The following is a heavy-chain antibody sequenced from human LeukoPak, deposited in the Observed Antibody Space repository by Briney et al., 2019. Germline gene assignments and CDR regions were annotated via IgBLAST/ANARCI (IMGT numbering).Heavy chain of an antibody. V-gene: IGHV3-48*01. CDR2: ISSSSSTI. CDR1: GFTFSSYS. J-gene: IGHJ4*02. Sequence: PGGSLRLSCAASGFTFSSYSMNWVRQAPGKGLEWASYISSSSSTIYYADSVKGRFTISRDNAKNSLYLQMNSLRAEDTAVYYCAIDYGDNEVDYWGQGTLVTVSS. CDR3: AIDYGDNEVDY. D-gene: IGHD4-17*01.